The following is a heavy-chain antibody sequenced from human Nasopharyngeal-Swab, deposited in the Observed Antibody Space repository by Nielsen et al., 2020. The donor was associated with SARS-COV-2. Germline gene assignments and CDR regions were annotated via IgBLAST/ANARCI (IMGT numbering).Heavy chain of an antibody. J-gene: IGHJ6*03. D-gene: IGHD6-19*01. CDR2: ISSSSSTI. Sequence: GESLKISCAASGFTFSSYSMNWVRQAPGKGLEWVSYISSSSSTIYYADSVKGRFTISRDNAKNSLYLQMNSLRAEDTAVYYCARDHGGGTIAEALGPFYYYMDVWGKGTTVTVSS. V-gene: IGHV3-48*01. CDR3: ARDHGGGTIAEALGPFYYYMDV. CDR1: GFTFSSYS.